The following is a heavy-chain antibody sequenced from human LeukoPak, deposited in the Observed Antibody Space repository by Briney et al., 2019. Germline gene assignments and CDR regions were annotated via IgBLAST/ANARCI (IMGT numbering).Heavy chain of an antibody. CDR2: IYYSGST. V-gene: IGHV4-39*01. D-gene: IGHD6-13*01. Sequence: SETLSLTCTVSGGSISSSSYYWGWIRRPPGKGLEWIGSIYYSGSTYYNPSLKSRVTISVDTSKNQFSLKLSSVTAADTAVYYCARQGYSSSWYPLGYWGQGTLVTVSS. CDR1: GGSISSSSYY. J-gene: IGHJ4*02. CDR3: ARQGYSSSWYPLGY.